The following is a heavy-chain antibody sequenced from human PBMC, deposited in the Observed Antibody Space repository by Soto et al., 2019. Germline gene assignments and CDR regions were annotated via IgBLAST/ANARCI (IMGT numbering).Heavy chain of an antibody. J-gene: IGHJ4*02. Sequence: RXSCAAYVFTFRSHWMHWVRQAAGKGLVWVSRINPGGSSTSYADSVKGRFTISRDNAKNTMYLQMNSLRAEDTAVYYCARAGGADFWGQGTVVTVSS. D-gene: IGHD3-10*01. CDR1: VFTFRSHW. CDR2: INPGGSST. CDR3: ARAGGADF. V-gene: IGHV3-74*01.